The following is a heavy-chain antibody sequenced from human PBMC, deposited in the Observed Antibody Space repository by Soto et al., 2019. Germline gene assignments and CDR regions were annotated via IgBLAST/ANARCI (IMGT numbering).Heavy chain of an antibody. CDR3: ARGNGDYGNYCFDS. J-gene: IGHJ4*02. CDR2: IYRSAYT. Sequence: SETLSLTCAVSGDSVSSGDYSWSWIRQPPWEGLELIGYIYRSAYTYYNPSLKSRVIISVDRSKNQFSLSLTSVTAADTAMYYCARGNGDYGNYCFDSWGEGXLFTVYS. V-gene: IGHV4-30-2*01. CDR1: GDSVSSGDYS. D-gene: IGHD4-17*01.